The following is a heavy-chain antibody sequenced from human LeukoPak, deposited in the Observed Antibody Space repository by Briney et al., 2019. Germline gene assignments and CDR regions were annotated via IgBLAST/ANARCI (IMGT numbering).Heavy chain of an antibody. CDR3: ATRPIFGWAFDI. CDR1: GGTFSSYA. J-gene: IGHJ3*02. Sequence: SVKVSCKASGGTFSSYAISWVRQAPGQGLEWMGGIIPIFGTANYAQKFQGRVTITADKSTSTAYMELSSLRSEDTAVYYCATRPIFGWAFDIWGQGTMVTVSS. D-gene: IGHD3-3*01. V-gene: IGHV1-69*06. CDR2: IIPIFGTA.